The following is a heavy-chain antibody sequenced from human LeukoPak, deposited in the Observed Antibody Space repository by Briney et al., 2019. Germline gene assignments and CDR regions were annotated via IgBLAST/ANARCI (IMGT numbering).Heavy chain of an antibody. CDR2: VYRSGSA. V-gene: IGHV4-39*07. J-gene: IGHJ4*02. D-gene: IGHD1-14*01. CDR1: GDSVTSDNFH. Sequence: KPSETLSLTCNVSGDSVTSDNFHWAWIRQPPGKGPEWIGTVYRSGSAYHNPSLKSRLTISIDTSKNQFSLKLTSVTAADTALYFCARAPHTSPTDYYFDFWGPGTLVTVSS. CDR3: ARAPHTSPTDYYFDF.